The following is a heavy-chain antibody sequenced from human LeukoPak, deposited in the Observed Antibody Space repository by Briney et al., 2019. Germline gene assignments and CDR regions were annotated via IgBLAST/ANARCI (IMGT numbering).Heavy chain of an antibody. Sequence: GESLKISCKGSGYSFTSYWIGWVRQMPGKGLEWMGIIYPGDSDTRYSPSFQGQVTISADKSISTAYLQWSSLKASDAAMYYCARLIDNSGLSSAEHFQHWGQGTLVTVSS. J-gene: IGHJ1*01. CDR2: IYPGDSDT. CDR3: ARLIDNSGLSSAEHFQH. D-gene: IGHD6-19*01. V-gene: IGHV5-51*01. CDR1: GYSFTSYW.